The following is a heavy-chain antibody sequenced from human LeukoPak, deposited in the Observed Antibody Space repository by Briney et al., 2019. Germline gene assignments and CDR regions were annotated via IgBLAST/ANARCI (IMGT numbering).Heavy chain of an antibody. Sequence: GGSLRLSCAASGFTFSNAWMTWVRQAPGKGLEWVGHIKSKTDGVTTDYAAPVKGRFTISRDDSKNTLFLQMNSLKTEDTAVYYCTTVGDILTGWIDYWGQGTLVTVSS. CDR1: GFTFSNAW. J-gene: IGHJ4*02. CDR3: TTVGDILTGWIDY. V-gene: IGHV3-15*01. D-gene: IGHD3-9*01. CDR2: IKSKTDGVTT.